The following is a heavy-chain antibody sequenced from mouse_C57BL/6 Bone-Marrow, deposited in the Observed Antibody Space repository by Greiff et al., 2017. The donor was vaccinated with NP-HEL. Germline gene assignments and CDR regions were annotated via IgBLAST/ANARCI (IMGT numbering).Heavy chain of an antibody. J-gene: IGHJ1*03. D-gene: IGHD1-1*01. CDR2: ISSGSSTI. CDR1: GFTFSDYG. Sequence: EVKVVESGGGLVKPGGSLKLSCAASGFTFSDYGMHWVRQAPEKGLEWVAYISSGSSTIYYADTVKGRFTISRDNAKNTLFLQMTSLRSEDTAMYYCARPYYYGSFDVWGTGTTVTVSS. V-gene: IGHV5-17*01. CDR3: ARPYYYGSFDV.